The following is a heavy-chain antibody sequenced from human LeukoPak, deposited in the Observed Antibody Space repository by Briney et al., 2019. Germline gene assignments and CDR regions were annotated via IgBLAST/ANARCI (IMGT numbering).Heavy chain of an antibody. CDR1: GASITYNY. CDR2: IFNSADT. Sequence: SETLSLTCTVSGASITYNYWSWLRQPPGKGLEWIGYIFNSADTNYNPSLKSRVTISGDTSKNQFSLKLSSATAADTTVYYCARRHRGYSYGRDAFDIWGQGTMVTVSS. CDR3: ARRHRGYSYGRDAFDI. V-gene: IGHV4-59*08. J-gene: IGHJ3*02. D-gene: IGHD5-18*01.